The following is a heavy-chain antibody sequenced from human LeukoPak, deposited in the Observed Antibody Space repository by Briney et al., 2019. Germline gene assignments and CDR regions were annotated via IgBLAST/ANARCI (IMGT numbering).Heavy chain of an antibody. V-gene: IGHV3-74*01. Sequence: GGSLRLSCAASGLTFSSFWMHWVRRAPGQGLEWVSRINSDGSTTTYADSVKGRLTISRDNAKNTLYLQMNSLRAEDTAVYYCARGYYSASRIDYWGQGALVTISS. D-gene: IGHD2-2*01. J-gene: IGHJ4*02. CDR3: ARGYYSASRIDY. CDR2: INSDGSTT. CDR1: GLTFSSFW.